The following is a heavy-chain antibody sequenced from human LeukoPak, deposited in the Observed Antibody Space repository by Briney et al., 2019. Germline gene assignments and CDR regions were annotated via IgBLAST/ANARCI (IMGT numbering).Heavy chain of an antibody. D-gene: IGHD4-17*01. V-gene: IGHV1-2*02. CDR3: ARGFTGGRTNGEDWFDP. J-gene: IGHJ5*02. CDR2: INPNSDYT. CDR1: GYTFTKYA. Sequence: GASVKVSCKASGYTFTKYALNWVRQAPGQGLEWMGWINPNSDYTKYAQNFQGRVTMTRDTSISTAYMELSRLTSDDTAVYYCARGFTGGRTNGEDWFDPWGQGSLVTVSS.